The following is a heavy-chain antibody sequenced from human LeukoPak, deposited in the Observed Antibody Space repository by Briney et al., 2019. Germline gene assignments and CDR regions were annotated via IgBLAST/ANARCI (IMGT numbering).Heavy chain of an antibody. CDR1: GGSIGGSSSY. Sequence: SETLSLTCSVTGGSIGGSSSYWGWIRQPPGKGLEWIGSIYYTGSTHYNSSLKSRVTISLDTSKNQHSLKMSSVTAADTAVYYCARVPSYGNYYFDYWGQGTLVTVSS. CDR2: IYYTGST. D-gene: IGHD5-18*01. CDR3: ARVPSYGNYYFDY. V-gene: IGHV4-39*07. J-gene: IGHJ4*02.